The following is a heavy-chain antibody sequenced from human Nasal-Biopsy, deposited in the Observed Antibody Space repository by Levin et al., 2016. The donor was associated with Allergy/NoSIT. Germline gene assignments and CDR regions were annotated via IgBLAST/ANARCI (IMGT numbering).Heavy chain of an antibody. CDR3: ARGGYFDWFATPFDY. J-gene: IGHJ4*02. Sequence: SETLSLTCSVSGVSMGSDKWYWNWIRQHPGKGPEWIGYSYHSGSAYYNPSLESRVSISVDASKNQFSLNLASVTAADTALYYCARGGYFDWFATPFDYWGPGNPGHRRF. V-gene: IGHV4-31*03. D-gene: IGHD3-9*01. CDR1: GVSMGSDKWY. CDR2: SYHSGSA.